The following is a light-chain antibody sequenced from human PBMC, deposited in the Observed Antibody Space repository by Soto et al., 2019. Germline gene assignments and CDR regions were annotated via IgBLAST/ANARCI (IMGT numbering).Light chain of an antibody. V-gene: IGLV2-23*01. Sequence: QSALTQPASVSGSPGQSITISCTGTSSDVGSYNLVSWYQQHPGKAPKLMIYEGSRRPSGVANRFSGSKSGNKASLTISGLHAEDEADYYFCSYAGSSTSVVFGGGTKVTVL. CDR1: SSDVGSYNL. J-gene: IGLJ2*01. CDR3: CSYAGSSTSVV. CDR2: EGS.